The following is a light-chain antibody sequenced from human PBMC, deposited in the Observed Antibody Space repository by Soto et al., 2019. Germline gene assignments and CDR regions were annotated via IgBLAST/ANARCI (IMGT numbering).Light chain of an antibody. CDR2: GAS. J-gene: IGKJ2*01. V-gene: IGKV3-15*01. Sequence: EIVMTQSPATLSVSPGERATLSCRVSQSVSSNLAWYQQKPGQAPRLLIYGASTRSTGIPATFSGSVSVTDSTLTISALQSEDLAVDYCQQDNNWRLYTFGQGTKVYIK. CDR1: QSVSSN. CDR3: QQDNNWRLYT.